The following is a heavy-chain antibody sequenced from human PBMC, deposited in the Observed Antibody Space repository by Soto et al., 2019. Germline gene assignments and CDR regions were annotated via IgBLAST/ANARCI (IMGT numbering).Heavy chain of an antibody. V-gene: IGHV4-31*03. CDR3: ARGDYLGSRFDY. Sequence: SETLSLTCTVSGGSISSGGYYWSWIRQHPGKGLEWIGYIYYSGSTYYNPSLKSRVTISVDTSKNQFSLKLSSVTAADTAVYYCARGDYLGSRFDYWGQGTLVTVSS. CDR2: IYYSGST. CDR1: GGSISSGGYY. J-gene: IGHJ4*02. D-gene: IGHD1-26*01.